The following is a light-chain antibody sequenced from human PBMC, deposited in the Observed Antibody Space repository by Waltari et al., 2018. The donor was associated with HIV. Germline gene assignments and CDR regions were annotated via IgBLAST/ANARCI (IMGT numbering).Light chain of an antibody. V-gene: IGKV3-15*01. Sequence: EIVMTQSPATLSVSPGESVTLSCRASQRVSSNLAWYQQRPGQAPRLLIFSASTRAPVIPARFSGSGSGTEFTLTISSLQSEDFAVYYCQQYNDWPLYSFGQGTKLEI. J-gene: IGKJ2*03. CDR1: QRVSSN. CDR2: SAS. CDR3: QQYNDWPLYS.